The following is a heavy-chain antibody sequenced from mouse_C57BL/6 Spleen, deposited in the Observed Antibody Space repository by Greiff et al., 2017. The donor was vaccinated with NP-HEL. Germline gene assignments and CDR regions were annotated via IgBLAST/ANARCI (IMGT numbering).Heavy chain of an antibody. D-gene: IGHD1-1*01. CDR2: IDPSDSYT. V-gene: IGHV1-69*01. CDR1: GYTFTSYW. CDR3: AREITTRGDY. Sequence: QVQLQQPGAELVMPGASVKLSCKASGYTFTSYWMHWVKQRPGQGLEWIGEIDPSDSYTNYNQKFKGKSTLTVDKSSSTAYMQLSSLTSEDSAVYYCAREITTRGDYWGQGTTLTVSS. J-gene: IGHJ2*01.